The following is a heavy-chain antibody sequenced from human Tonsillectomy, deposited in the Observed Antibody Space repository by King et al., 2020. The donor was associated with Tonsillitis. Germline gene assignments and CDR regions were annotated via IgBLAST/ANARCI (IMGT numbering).Heavy chain of an antibody. D-gene: IGHD1-14*01. CDR1: GFPFIRSW. CDR3: SIGHNGR. CDR2: TEGGGREK. Sequence: VQLVESGGGWVQPGGALRLSCAASGFPFIRSWMTWVRQAPGRGLEWVVTTEGGGREKYNVESVRDRFTISRDNAKNSMYLQMNNLRTEDTAVYFCSIGHNGRWGQGTLVTVSS. J-gene: IGHJ4*02. V-gene: IGHV3-7*01.